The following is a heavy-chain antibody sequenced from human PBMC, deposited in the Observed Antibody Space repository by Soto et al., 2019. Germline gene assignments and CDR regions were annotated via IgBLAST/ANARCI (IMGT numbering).Heavy chain of an antibody. CDR2: ISSSSSTI. CDR1: GFTFSSYS. D-gene: IGHD3-10*01. V-gene: IGHV3-48*01. CDR3: ARVGAPQPRITMVRGVRYYYYYMDV. J-gene: IGHJ6*03. Sequence: GGSLRLSCAASGFTFSSYSMNWVRQAPGKGLEWVSYISSSSSTIYYADSVKGRFTISRDNAKNSLYLQMNSLRAEDTAVYYCARVGAPQPRITMVRGVRYYYYYMDVWGKGTTVTVSS.